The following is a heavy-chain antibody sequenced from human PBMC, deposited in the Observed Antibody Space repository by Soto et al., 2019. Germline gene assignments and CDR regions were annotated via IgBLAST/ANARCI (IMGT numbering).Heavy chain of an antibody. CDR2: IYYSGST. J-gene: IGHJ4*02. CDR1: GGSISSGDYY. CDR3: AIGQMTYYDILTGAPAFDY. V-gene: IGHV4-30-4*01. Sequence: QVQLQESGPGLVKPSQTLSLTCTVSGGSISSGDYYWSWIRQPPGKGLEWIGYIYYSGSTYYNPSLKSRVTISVDTSKNQFSLKLSSVTAADTAVYYCAIGQMTYYDILTGAPAFDYWGQGTLVTVSS. D-gene: IGHD3-9*01.